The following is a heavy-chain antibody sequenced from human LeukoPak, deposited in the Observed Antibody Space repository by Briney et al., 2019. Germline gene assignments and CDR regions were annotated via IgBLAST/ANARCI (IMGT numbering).Heavy chain of an antibody. CDR2: IYYSGST. CDR3: ARRLGIAAAGKYYFDY. V-gene: IGHV4-59*08. CDR1: GGSISSYY. J-gene: IGHJ4*02. Sequence: SETLSLTCTVSGGSISSYYWSWIRQTPGKGLEWIGYIYYSGSTNYNPSLKSRVTMSVDTSKNQFSLKLSSVTAADTAVYYCARRLGIAAAGKYYFDYWGQGTLVTVSS. D-gene: IGHD6-13*01.